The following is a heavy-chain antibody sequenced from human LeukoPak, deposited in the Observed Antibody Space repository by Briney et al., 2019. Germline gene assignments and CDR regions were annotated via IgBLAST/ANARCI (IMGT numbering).Heavy chain of an antibody. Sequence: SVKVSCKASGGTFISYAISWVRQAPGQGLEWMGGIIPIFGTANYAQKFQGRVTITADESTSTAYMELSSLRSEDTAVYYCARLPTYGDYPAGYWGQGTLVTVSS. V-gene: IGHV1-69*13. CDR2: IIPIFGTA. J-gene: IGHJ4*02. CDR1: GGTFISYA. CDR3: ARLPTYGDYPAGY. D-gene: IGHD4-17*01.